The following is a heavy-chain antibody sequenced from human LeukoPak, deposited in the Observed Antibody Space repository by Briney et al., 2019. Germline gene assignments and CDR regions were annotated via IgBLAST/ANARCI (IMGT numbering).Heavy chain of an antibody. J-gene: IGHJ5*02. D-gene: IGHD3-22*01. V-gene: IGHV3-74*01. CDR1: GFTFSSYW. CDR2: INSDGSST. CDR3: AKAQTYYYDSSGWINWFDP. Sequence: GGSLRLSCAASGFTFSSYWMHWVRQAPGKGLVWVSRINSDGSSTSYADSVKGRFTISRDNAKNTLYLQMNSLRAEDTAVYYCAKAQTYYYDSSGWINWFDPWGQGTLFTVSS.